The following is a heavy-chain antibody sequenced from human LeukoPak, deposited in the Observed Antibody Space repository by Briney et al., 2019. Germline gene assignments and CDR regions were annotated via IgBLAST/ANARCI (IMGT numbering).Heavy chain of an antibody. D-gene: IGHD3-22*01. Sequence: PGGSLRLSCAASGFTFSSQVMSWVRQAPGKGLEWVAIISNDGSNTYYADSVKGRFTISRDNAKNSLYLQMNSLRAEDTAVYYCARDSLGYYDSSGYSRPRKYYYYGMDVWGQGTTVTVSS. CDR3: ARDSLGYYDSSGYSRPRKYYYYGMDV. V-gene: IGHV3-30*03. J-gene: IGHJ6*02. CDR1: GFTFSSQV. CDR2: ISNDGSNT.